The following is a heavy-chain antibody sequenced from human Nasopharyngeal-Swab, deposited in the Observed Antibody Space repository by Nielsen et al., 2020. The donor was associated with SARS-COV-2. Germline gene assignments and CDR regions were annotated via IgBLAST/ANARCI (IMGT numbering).Heavy chain of an antibody. D-gene: IGHD3-16*02. CDR3: AGPYYDYVWGSYQFDY. CDR1: GFTVSSNY. J-gene: IGHJ4*02. Sequence: GGSLRLSCAASGFTVSSNYMSWVRQAPGKGLEWVSVIYSGGSTYYADSVKGRFTISRDNSKNTLYLQMNSLRAEDTAVYYCAGPYYDYVWGSYQFDYWGQGTLVTVSS. V-gene: IGHV3-53*05. CDR2: IYSGGST.